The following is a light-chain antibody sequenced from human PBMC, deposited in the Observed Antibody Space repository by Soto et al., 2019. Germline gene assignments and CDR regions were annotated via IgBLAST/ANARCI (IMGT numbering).Light chain of an antibody. J-gene: IGKJ5*01. Sequence: EIVLTQSPGTLSLSQGERATLSCRASQSVSSSLAWYQQKPGQAPRLLIYDASNRATGIPARFSGSGSGTDFTLTISSLEPEDFAVYYCQQRSNWPITFGQGTRLEIK. V-gene: IGKV3-11*01. CDR3: QQRSNWPIT. CDR1: QSVSSS. CDR2: DAS.